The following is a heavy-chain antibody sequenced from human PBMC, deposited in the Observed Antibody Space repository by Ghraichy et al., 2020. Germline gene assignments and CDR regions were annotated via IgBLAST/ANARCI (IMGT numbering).Heavy chain of an antibody. D-gene: IGHD6-6*01. Sequence: GGSLRLSCAASGFTFRSHWMHWVRQAPGKGLVWVSRILSDGSSTSYADSVKGRFTISRDNAKNTLHPQMNSLRDDDTAVYYCARYSSSYGMDVWGQGTTVTVSS. CDR1: GFTFRSHW. V-gene: IGHV3-74*01. CDR3: ARYSSSYGMDV. J-gene: IGHJ6*02. CDR2: ILSDGSST.